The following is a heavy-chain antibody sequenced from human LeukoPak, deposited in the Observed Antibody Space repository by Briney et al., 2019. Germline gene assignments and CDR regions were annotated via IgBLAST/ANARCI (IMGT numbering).Heavy chain of an antibody. CDR3: AKDQYSSSWYFPLDY. CDR1: GFTFSSYG. Sequence: GGSLRLSCAAPGFTFSSYGMNWVRRAQGKGLGWVAFIRYDGSNKYYADSVKGRFTISRDNSKNTLYLQMNSLRAEDTAVYYCAKDQYSSSWYFPLDYWGQGTLVTVSS. D-gene: IGHD6-13*01. CDR2: IRYDGSNK. V-gene: IGHV3-30*02. J-gene: IGHJ4*02.